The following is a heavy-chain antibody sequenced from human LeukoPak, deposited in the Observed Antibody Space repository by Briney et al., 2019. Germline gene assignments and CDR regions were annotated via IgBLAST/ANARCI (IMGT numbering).Heavy chain of an antibody. Sequence: SETLSLTCTVSGGSITSYYWNWIRQPPGKGLEWIGHIHCTGSTSYNPSLKSRVTISVDTSKNHFSLKLSSVTAADTAVYYCARVYYDFWSGYLYYFDYWGQGTQVTVSS. CDR3: ARVYYDFWSGYLYYFDY. J-gene: IGHJ4*02. CDR2: IHCTGST. D-gene: IGHD3-3*01. V-gene: IGHV4-59*08. CDR1: GGSITSYY.